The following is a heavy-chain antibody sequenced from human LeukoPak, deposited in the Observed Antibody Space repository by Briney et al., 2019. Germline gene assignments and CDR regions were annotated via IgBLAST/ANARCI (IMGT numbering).Heavy chain of an antibody. CDR1: GFTFSGYG. Sequence: GGSLRLSCAASGFTFSGYGMHWVRQAPGKGLEWVAVISYDGSNKYYADSVKGRFTISRDNSKNTLYLQMNSLRAEDTAVYYCAKPPRGEPVPDYWGQGTLVTVSS. CDR3: AKPPRGEPVPDY. CDR2: ISYDGSNK. J-gene: IGHJ4*02. V-gene: IGHV3-30*18. D-gene: IGHD3-10*01.